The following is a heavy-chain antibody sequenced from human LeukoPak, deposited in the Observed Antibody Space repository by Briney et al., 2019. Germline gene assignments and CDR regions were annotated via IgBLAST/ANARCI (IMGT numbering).Heavy chain of an antibody. J-gene: IGHJ3*02. CDR3: ARKSMGYCSGGSCYSDAFDI. Sequence: ASVKVSCMASGYTFTGYYMHWLRQPPGQGLEWMGRINPNSGGTNYAQKLQGRVTMTRDTSISTAYMELSRLRSDDTAVYYCARKSMGYCSGGSCYSDAFDIWGQGTMVTVSS. D-gene: IGHD2-15*01. CDR2: INPNSGGT. V-gene: IGHV1-2*06. CDR1: GYTFTGYY.